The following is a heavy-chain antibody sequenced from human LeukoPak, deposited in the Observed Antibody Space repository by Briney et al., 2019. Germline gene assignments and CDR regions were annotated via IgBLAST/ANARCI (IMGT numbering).Heavy chain of an antibody. CDR2: IKPDGSET. CDR1: GFTISNYW. Sequence: GGSLRLSCAASGFTISNYWMSWLRQAPGKGLEWVANIKPDGSETYYADPVEGRFTISRDNAQNSLYVQMNSLRDEDTAVYYCAREYHTWNENTWGRGTLVTVSS. V-gene: IGHV3-7*01. J-gene: IGHJ5*02. CDR3: AREYHTWNENT. D-gene: IGHD1-1*01.